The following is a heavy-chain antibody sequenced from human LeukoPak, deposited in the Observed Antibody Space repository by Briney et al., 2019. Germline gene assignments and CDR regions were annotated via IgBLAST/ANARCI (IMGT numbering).Heavy chain of an antibody. D-gene: IGHD3-10*01. Sequence: KPSETLSLTCTVSGGSISSSSYYWGWIRQPPGKGLEWIGSIYYSGSTTYNPSLKSRVTISVDTSKNQFSLNLSSVTAADTAVYYCATTQGNLFDHWGQGTLVTVSS. CDR2: IYYSGST. CDR3: ATTQGNLFDH. CDR1: GGSISSSSYY. V-gene: IGHV4-39*07. J-gene: IGHJ4*02.